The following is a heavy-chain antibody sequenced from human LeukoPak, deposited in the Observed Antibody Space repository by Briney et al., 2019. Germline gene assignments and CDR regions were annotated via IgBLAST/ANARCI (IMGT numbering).Heavy chain of an antibody. Sequence: GGSLRLSCAASGFTFSDHYMSWIRQAPGKGLEWISYISGGSRYTNYADSVKGRFTISRDNAKNSLYLHMNSLRAEDTAAYHCAKGRNEDGDAALNYWGQETLVTVSS. CDR1: GFTFSDHY. CDR3: AKGRNEDGDAALNY. D-gene: IGHD4-17*01. V-gene: IGHV3-11*05. CDR2: ISGGSRYT. J-gene: IGHJ4*02.